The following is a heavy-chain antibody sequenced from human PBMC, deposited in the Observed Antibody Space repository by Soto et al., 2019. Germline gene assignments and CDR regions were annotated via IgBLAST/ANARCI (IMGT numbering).Heavy chain of an antibody. V-gene: IGHV1-18*01. CDR3: ASAGFDCSSTSCYYFDY. D-gene: IGHD2-2*01. CDR1: GYTFTSYG. CDR2: ISAYNGNT. Sequence: QVQLVQSGAEVKKPGASVKVSCKASGYTFTSYGISWVRQAPGQGLEWMGWISAYNGNTNYAQKLRGRVTMTTDTSTSTAYMELRSLRSDDTAVYYCASAGFDCSSTSCYYFDYWGQGTLVTVSS. J-gene: IGHJ4*02.